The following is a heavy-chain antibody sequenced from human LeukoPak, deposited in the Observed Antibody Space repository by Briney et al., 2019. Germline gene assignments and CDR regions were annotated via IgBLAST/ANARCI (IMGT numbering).Heavy chain of an antibody. V-gene: IGHV3-23*01. CDR2: TSGDGGKT. CDR3: AKESIAAAASFDY. J-gene: IGHJ4*02. Sequence: GGSLRLSCAASGFTFSTHDLTWVRQAPGKGLEWVSATSGDGGKTYYADSVKGRFTISRDNSKNTLYLQMNSLRAEDTAVYYCAKESIAAAASFDYWGQGTLVTVSS. CDR1: GFTFSTHD. D-gene: IGHD6-13*01.